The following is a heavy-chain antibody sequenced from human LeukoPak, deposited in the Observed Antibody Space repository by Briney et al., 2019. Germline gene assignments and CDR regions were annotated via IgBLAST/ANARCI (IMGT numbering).Heavy chain of an antibody. V-gene: IGHV4-59*01. D-gene: IGHD2-15*01. CDR3: ARDRGYCSGGSCYRWFDP. CDR2: IYYSGST. CDR1: GGSISIDC. Sequence: SETLSPTCTVSGGSISIDCWSWIRQPPGKGLEWIGYIYYSGSTNYNPSLKSRVTISVDTSKNQFSLKLSSVTAADTAVYYCARDRGYCSGGSCYRWFDPWGQGTLVTVSS. J-gene: IGHJ5*02.